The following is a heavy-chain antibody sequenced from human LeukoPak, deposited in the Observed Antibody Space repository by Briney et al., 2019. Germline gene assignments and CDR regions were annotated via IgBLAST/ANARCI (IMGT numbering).Heavy chain of an antibody. V-gene: IGHV3-53*01. CDR2: IYSGGST. J-gene: IGHJ3*02. D-gene: IGHD2-21*02. Sequence: GGSLRLSCAASGFTVSSNYMSWVRQAPGKGLEWVSAIYSGGSTYYADSVKGRFTISRDNSKNTLYLQMNSLRAEDTAVYYCARGQVVVTAGAAFDIWGQGTMVTVSS. CDR1: GFTVSSNY. CDR3: ARGQVVVTAGAAFDI.